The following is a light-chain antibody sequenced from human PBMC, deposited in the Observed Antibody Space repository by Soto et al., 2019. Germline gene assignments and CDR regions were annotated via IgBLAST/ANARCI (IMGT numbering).Light chain of an antibody. J-gene: IGKJ1*01. Sequence: EIVMTLSPSTVSLSPGHSAILSCRASQSVSSKLAWYQQRPGQAPRLLIYSASTRATGIPARFSGSGSGTEFTLTISSLQSEDFAVYYCHQYNHWLTWTFGQGTKVDIK. CDR2: SAS. V-gene: IGKV3-15*01. CDR3: HQYNHWLTWT. CDR1: QSVSSK.